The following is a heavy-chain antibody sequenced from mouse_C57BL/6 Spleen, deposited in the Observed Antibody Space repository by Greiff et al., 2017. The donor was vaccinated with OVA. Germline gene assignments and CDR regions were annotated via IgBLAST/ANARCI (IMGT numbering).Heavy chain of an antibody. Sequence: EVQLVESGGGLVKPGGSLKLSCAASGFTFSSYAMSWVRQTPEKRLEWVATISDGGSYTYYPDNVKGRFTISRDNAKNNLYLQMSHLKSEDTAMYYCARDEGPLRYWGQGTTLTVSS. V-gene: IGHV5-4*01. CDR1: GFTFSSYA. CDR2: ISDGGSYT. CDR3: ARDEGPLRY. J-gene: IGHJ2*01.